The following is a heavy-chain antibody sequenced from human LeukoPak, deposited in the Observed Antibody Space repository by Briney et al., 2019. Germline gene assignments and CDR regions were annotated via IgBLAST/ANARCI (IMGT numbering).Heavy chain of an antibody. CDR1: GFTFSSYA. V-gene: IGHV3-23*01. J-gene: IGHJ6*03. CDR2: ISGSGGST. D-gene: IGHD1-7*01. Sequence: GGSLRLSCAASGFTFSSYAMSWVRQAPGKGLEWVSAISGSGGSTYYADSVKGRFTISRDNSKNTLYLQMNSLRAEDTAVYYCARDRKLELRLFSYMDVWGKGTTVTVSS. CDR3: ARDRKLELRLFSYMDV.